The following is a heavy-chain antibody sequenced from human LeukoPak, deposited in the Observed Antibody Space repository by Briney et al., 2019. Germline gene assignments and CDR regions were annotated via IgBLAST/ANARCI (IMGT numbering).Heavy chain of an antibody. CDR3: ASDILTGYNETNY. V-gene: IGHV3-33*01. Sequence: PGGSLRLSCTASGFTFSSYGMHWVRQAPGKGLEWVAVIWYDGSNKYYTDSVKDRFTISRDNSKNTLYLQMNSLRAEDTAVYYCASDILTGYNETNYWGQGTQVTVSS. CDR1: GFTFSSYG. J-gene: IGHJ4*02. D-gene: IGHD3-9*01. CDR2: IWYDGSNK.